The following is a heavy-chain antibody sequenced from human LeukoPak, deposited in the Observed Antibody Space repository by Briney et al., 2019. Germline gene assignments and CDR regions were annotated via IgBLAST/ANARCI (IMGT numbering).Heavy chain of an antibody. CDR2: IYYSGST. J-gene: IGHJ5*02. D-gene: IGHD6-13*01. V-gene: IGHV4-34*01. Sequence: SETLSLTCAVYGGSFSGYYWGWIRQPPGKGLEWIGSIYYSGSTYYNPSLKSRVTISVDTSKNQFSLKLSSVTAADTAVYYCARDSSSWNRGWFDPWGQGTLVTVSS. CDR3: ARDSSSWNRGWFDP. CDR1: GGSFSGYY.